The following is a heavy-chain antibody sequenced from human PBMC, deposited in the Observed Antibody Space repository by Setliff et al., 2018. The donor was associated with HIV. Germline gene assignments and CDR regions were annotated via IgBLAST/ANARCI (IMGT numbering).Heavy chain of an antibody. D-gene: IGHD3-10*01. Sequence: ASVKVSCKASGYTFTSYAMHWVRQAPGQRLEWMGWINAGNGNTKYSQKFQGRATITRDTSASTAYMELSSLRSEDTAVYYCARGGPLITMVRGVLRWFDPWGQGTLVTVS. CDR2: INAGNGNT. J-gene: IGHJ5*02. CDR3: ARGGPLITMVRGVLRWFDP. V-gene: IGHV1-3*01. CDR1: GYTFTSYA.